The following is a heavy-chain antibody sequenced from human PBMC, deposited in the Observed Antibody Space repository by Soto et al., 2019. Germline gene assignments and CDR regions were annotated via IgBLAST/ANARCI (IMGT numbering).Heavy chain of an antibody. Sequence: PGGSLRLSCAASGFTFSSYGMHWVRQAPGKGQDWVAVISYDGGNKYYADSVKGRITISRDNSKNTLYLQMNSQRAEDTALYYCAKALGGYYYDSSGYSSHYGMDVWGQGTTVTVS. D-gene: IGHD3-22*01. CDR1: GFTFSSYG. V-gene: IGHV3-30*18. CDR2: ISYDGGNK. CDR3: AKALGGYYYDSSGYSSHYGMDV. J-gene: IGHJ6*02.